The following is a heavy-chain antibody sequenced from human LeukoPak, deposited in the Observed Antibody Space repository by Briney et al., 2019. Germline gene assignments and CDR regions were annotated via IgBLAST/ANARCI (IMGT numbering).Heavy chain of an antibody. CDR1: GFSFSFYS. V-gene: IGHV3-48*04. Sequence: PGGSLRLSCAASGFSFSFYSMNWVRQAPGKGLEWVSYISSSSSTTYYADSVKGRFTISRDNAKDSLYLQMNSLRAEDTAVYYCARGVGKQLAAYLYYWGQGTLVTVSS. CDR2: ISSSSSTT. D-gene: IGHD6-6*01. J-gene: IGHJ4*02. CDR3: ARGVGKQLAAYLYY.